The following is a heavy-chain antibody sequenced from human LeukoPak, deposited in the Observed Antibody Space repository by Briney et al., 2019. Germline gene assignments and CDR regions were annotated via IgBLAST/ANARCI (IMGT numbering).Heavy chain of an antibody. CDR1: GFTFDDYG. J-gene: IGHJ4*02. D-gene: IGHD3-22*01. CDR2: INWNGGSR. V-gene: IGHV3-20*04. Sequence: GGSLRLSCAASGFTFDDYGMSWVRQAPGKGLEWVSGINWNGGSRGYAASVKGRFTISRDNAKNYLYLQMNSLRAEDTALYYCAREAPEYYYDSSGYYFDYWGQGTLVTVSS. CDR3: AREAPEYYYDSSGYYFDY.